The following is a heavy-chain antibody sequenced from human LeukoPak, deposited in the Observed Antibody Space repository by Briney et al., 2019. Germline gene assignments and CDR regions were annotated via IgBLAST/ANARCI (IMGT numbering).Heavy chain of an antibody. D-gene: IGHD1-26*01. V-gene: IGHV3-23*01. CDR2: ISGSGGST. CDR3: AKIGKGGYYGMDV. CDR1: GFTFSSYA. Sequence: PGGSLRLSCAASGFTFSSYAMSWVRQAPGKGLVWVSGISGSGGSTYYADSVKGRFTISRDNSKNTLYLQMNSLRAEDTAVYYCAKIGKGGYYGMDVWGQGTTVTVSS. J-gene: IGHJ6*02.